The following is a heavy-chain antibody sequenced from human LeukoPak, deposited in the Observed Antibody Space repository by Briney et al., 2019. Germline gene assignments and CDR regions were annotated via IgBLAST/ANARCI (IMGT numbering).Heavy chain of an antibody. D-gene: IGHD3-10*02. Sequence: GGSPRLSCAASGFTFSSYAMSWVRQAPGKGLEWVSYISSSGSTIYYADSVKGRFTISRDNAKNSLYLQMNSLRAEDTAVYYCAELGITMIGGVWGKGTTVTISS. V-gene: IGHV3-48*03. CDR1: GFTFSSYA. J-gene: IGHJ6*04. CDR2: ISSSGSTI. CDR3: AELGITMIGGV.